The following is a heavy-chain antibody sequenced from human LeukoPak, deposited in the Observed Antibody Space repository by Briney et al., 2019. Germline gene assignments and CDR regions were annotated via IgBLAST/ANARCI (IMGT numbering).Heavy chain of an antibody. J-gene: IGHJ1*01. V-gene: IGHV3-66*01. D-gene: IGHD6-13*01. CDR1: GFTVSSNY. CDR2: IYSGGST. Sequence: GGSLRLSCAASGFTVSSNYMSWVRQAPGKGLEWVSVIYSGGSTYYADSVKGRFTISRDNSKNTLYLQMNSLRAEDTTVYYCAKGPKTGYSSSWYRYFQHWGQGTLVTVSS. CDR3: AKGPKTGYSSSWYRYFQH.